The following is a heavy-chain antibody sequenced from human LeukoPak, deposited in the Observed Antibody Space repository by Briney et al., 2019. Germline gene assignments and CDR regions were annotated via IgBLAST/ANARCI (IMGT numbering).Heavy chain of an antibody. CDR1: GFTFSSYS. J-gene: IGHJ4*02. CDR3: ARRALGYCSSTSCYTKYYFDY. Sequence: GGSLRLSCAASGFTFSSYSMNWVRQAPGKGLEWVSSISSSSSYIYYADSVKGRFTISRDNAKNSLYLQMNSLRAEDTAVYYCARRALGYCSSTSCYTKYYFDYWGQGTLVTVSS. V-gene: IGHV3-21*01. D-gene: IGHD2-2*02. CDR2: ISSSSSYI.